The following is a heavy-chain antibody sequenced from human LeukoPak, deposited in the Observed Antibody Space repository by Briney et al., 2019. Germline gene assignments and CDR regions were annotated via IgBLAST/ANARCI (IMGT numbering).Heavy chain of an antibody. J-gene: IGHJ3*02. V-gene: IGHV3-21*04. CDR2: ISSSSSYI. D-gene: IGHD3-22*01. CDR3: AKEIVDMGGHDAFDI. CDR1: GFTFSSYS. Sequence: GGSLRLSCAASGFTFSSYSMNWVRQAPGKGLEWVSSISSSSSYIYYADSVKGRFTISRDNAKNSLYLQMNSLRAEDTAVYYCAKEIVDMGGHDAFDIWGQGTMVTVSS.